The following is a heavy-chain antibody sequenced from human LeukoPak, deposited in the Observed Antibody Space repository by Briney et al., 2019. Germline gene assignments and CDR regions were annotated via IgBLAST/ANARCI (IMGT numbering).Heavy chain of an antibody. Sequence: ASVKVSCKVSGYTLTELSMHWVRQAPGKGLEWMGGFDPEDGETIYAQKFQGRVTMTEDTSTDTAYMELSSLRSEDMAVYYCATSPIRGVSWYFDYWGQGTLVTVSS. CDR3: ATSPIRGVSWYFDY. CDR2: FDPEDGET. D-gene: IGHD3-10*01. J-gene: IGHJ4*02. CDR1: GYTLTELS. V-gene: IGHV1-24*01.